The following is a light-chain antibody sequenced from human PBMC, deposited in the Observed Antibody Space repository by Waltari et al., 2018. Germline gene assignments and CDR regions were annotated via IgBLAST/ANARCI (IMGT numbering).Light chain of an antibody. Sequence: QSVLTQPASVSGSPGQSIAIPCPGASSDVGNYYLASWYQQPPGKAPKLMIYEVTERPSGVSNRFSGSKSGNTASLTISGLQAEDEADYYCCSYAGSSTYVLGTGTKVTVL. J-gene: IGLJ1*01. CDR2: EVT. CDR3: CSYAGSSTYV. V-gene: IGLV2-23*02. CDR1: SSDVGNYYL.